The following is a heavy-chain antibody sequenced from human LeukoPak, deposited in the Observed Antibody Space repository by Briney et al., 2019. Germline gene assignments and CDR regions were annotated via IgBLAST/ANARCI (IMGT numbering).Heavy chain of an antibody. V-gene: IGHV4-39*01. CDR3: ASRSFYDFWSGYLDAFDI. J-gene: IGHJ3*02. D-gene: IGHD3-3*01. Sequence: PSETLSLTCTVSGGSISGSSYYWGWIRQPPGKGLEWIGSIYYSGSTYYNPSLKSRVTISVDTSKNQFSLKLNSVTATDTAVYYCASRSFYDFWSGYLDAFDIWGQGTMVTVSS. CDR2: IYYSGST. CDR1: GGSISGSSYY.